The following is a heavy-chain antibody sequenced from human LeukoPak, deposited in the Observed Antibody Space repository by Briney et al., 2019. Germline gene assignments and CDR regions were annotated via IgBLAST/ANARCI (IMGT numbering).Heavy chain of an antibody. V-gene: IGHV3-30-3*01. D-gene: IGHD3-10*01. Sequence: GGSLRLSCAASGFTFSSYAMHWVRQAPGKGLEWVAVISYDGSNKYYADSVKGRFTISRDNSKNTLYLQMNSLRAEDTAVYYCARAPLETMVRGGFNYWGQGTLVTVSS. CDR3: ARAPLETMVRGGFNY. J-gene: IGHJ4*02. CDR1: GFTFSSYA. CDR2: ISYDGSNK.